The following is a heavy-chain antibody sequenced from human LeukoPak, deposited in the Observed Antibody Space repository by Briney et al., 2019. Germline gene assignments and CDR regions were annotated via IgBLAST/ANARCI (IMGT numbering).Heavy chain of an antibody. CDR3: ARGYYYDSSGYYYAPFDY. CDR2: IYTSGST. CDR1: GGSISSGSYY. Sequence: SETLSLTCTVSGGSISSGSYYWSWIRQPAGKGLEWIGRIYTSGSTNYNPSLKSRVTISVDTSKNQFSLKLSSVTAAGTAVYYCARGYYYDSSGYYYAPFDYWGQGTLVTVSS. J-gene: IGHJ4*02. D-gene: IGHD3-22*01. V-gene: IGHV4-61*02.